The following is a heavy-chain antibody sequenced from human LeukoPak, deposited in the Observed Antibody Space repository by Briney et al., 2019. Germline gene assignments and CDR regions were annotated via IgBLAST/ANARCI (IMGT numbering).Heavy chain of an antibody. J-gene: IGHJ4*02. CDR3: AKDSGKSAGIAVSRAPQDY. Sequence: PGRSLRLSCAASGFTFSSYGLHRVRQAPGKGLEWVAIISSDGSNKYFADSVKGRFTISRENSKNTLYLQMNSLRTEDTAVYYCAKDSGKSAGIAVSRAPQDYWGQGTLVTVSS. D-gene: IGHD6-19*01. CDR1: GFTFSSYG. CDR2: ISSDGSNK. V-gene: IGHV3-30*18.